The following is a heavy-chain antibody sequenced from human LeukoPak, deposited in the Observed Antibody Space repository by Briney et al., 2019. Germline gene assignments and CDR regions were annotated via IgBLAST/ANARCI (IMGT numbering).Heavy chain of an antibody. D-gene: IGHD6-13*01. Sequence: GSSVKVSCKASGGTFSSYAISWVRQAPGQGLELMGGIIPIFGTANYAQKFQGRVTITTDESTSTAYMELSSLRSEDTAVYYCARAGYSSSWYGPEVYYYYMDVWGKGTTVTVSS. CDR1: GGTFSSYA. CDR3: ARAGYSSSWYGPEVYYYYMDV. V-gene: IGHV1-69*05. J-gene: IGHJ6*03. CDR2: IIPIFGTA.